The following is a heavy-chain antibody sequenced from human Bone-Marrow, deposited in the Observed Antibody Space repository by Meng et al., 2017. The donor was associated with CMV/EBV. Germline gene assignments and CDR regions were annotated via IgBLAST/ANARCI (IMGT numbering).Heavy chain of an antibody. CDR3: ARGSYGGDFWSGYYPNFYYYYYGMDV. V-gene: IGHV3-7*04. J-gene: IGHJ6*02. D-gene: IGHD3-3*01. Sequence: GGSLRLSCAASGFTFSSYWMSWVRQAPGKGLEWVANIKQDGSEKYYVDSVKGRFTISRDNAKNSLYLQMNSLRAEDTAVYYCARGSYGGDFWSGYYPNFYYYYYGMDVWGQGTTVTVSS. CDR1: GFTFSSYW. CDR2: IKQDGSEK.